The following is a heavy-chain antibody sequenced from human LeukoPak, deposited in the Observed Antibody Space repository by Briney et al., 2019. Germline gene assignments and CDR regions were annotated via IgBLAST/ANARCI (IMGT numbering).Heavy chain of an antibody. CDR3: ARDLSAEYFQH. CDR2: IWYDGSNK. V-gene: IGHV3-33*01. J-gene: IGHJ1*01. Sequence: GRSLRLSCAASGFTFSSYGMHWVRQAPGKGLEWVAVIWYDGSNKYYADSVKGRFTISRDNSKNTLYLQMNSLRAEDTAVYYCARDLSAEYFQHWGQGTLVTVSS. CDR1: GFTFSSYG.